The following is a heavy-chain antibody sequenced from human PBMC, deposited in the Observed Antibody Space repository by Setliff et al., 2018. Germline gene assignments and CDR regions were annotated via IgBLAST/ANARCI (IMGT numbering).Heavy chain of an antibody. V-gene: IGHV4-4*07. CDR2: IYIGGSA. CDR1: GGSTSSYY. Sequence: SETLSLTCTVSGGSTSSYYWSWIRQPAGKGLEWIGHIYIGGSANYNPSRKSRVTMSIDTSKNQFSLKLNSATAADMAVYYCAREQWLDPPGYYYMDVWAKGTTVTVSS. CDR3: AREQWLDPPGYYYMDV. J-gene: IGHJ6*03. D-gene: IGHD6-19*01.